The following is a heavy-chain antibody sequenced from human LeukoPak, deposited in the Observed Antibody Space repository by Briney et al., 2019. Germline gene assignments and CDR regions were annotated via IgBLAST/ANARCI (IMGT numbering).Heavy chain of an antibody. Sequence: SETLSLTCTVSGGSISSYYWSWIRQPPGKGLEWIGYIYYSGSTNYNPSLKSRVTISVDTSKNQFSLKLSSVTAADTAVYYCARKISSSWYYFDYWGQGTLVTVSS. D-gene: IGHD6-13*01. V-gene: IGHV4-59*12. CDR1: GGSISSYY. CDR2: IYYSGST. J-gene: IGHJ4*02. CDR3: ARKISSSWYYFDY.